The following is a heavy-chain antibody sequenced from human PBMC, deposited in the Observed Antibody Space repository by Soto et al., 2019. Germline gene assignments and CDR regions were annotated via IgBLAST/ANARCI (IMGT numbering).Heavy chain of an antibody. D-gene: IGHD4-17*01. V-gene: IGHV1-18*01. CDR3: ARFVAYGDYGPTFDY. Sequence: ASVKVSCKASGYTFTSYGISWVRQAPGQGLEWMGWISAYNGNTNYAQKLQGRVTMTTDTSTSTAYMELRSLRSDDTAVYYCARFVAYGDYGPTFDYWGQGTLVTVSS. J-gene: IGHJ4*02. CDR2: ISAYNGNT. CDR1: GYTFTSYG.